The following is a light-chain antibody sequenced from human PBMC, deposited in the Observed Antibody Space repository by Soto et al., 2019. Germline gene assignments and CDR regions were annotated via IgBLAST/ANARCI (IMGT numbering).Light chain of an antibody. CDR1: QRVSSY. CDR2: DAS. V-gene: IGKV3-11*01. J-gene: IGKJ4*01. Sequence: EIVLTQSPATLSLSPGERAALSCRARQRVSSYLAWYQQKPCQDPRLLIYDASKRAPGIPARFTGSGSGTDFTLTISSLEPEDFPVYFCQQRSNWPSTFGGGTKVEI. CDR3: QQRSNWPST.